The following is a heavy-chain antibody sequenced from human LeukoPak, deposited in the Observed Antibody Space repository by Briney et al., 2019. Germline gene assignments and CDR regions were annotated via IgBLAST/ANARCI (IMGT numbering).Heavy chain of an antibody. CDR1: GFSLSTSGMC. Sequence: RESGPTLVNPTQTLTLTCTFSGFSLSTSGMCVSWIRQPPGKALEWLAHIDWEDDKYYSTSLKTRLTISKDTSKNQVVLTMTNMDPVDTASYYCARIRLSSSRTYYFDYWGQGTLVTVSS. D-gene: IGHD6-13*01. CDR3: ARIRLSSSRTYYFDY. V-gene: IGHV2-70*01. J-gene: IGHJ4*02. CDR2: IDWEDDK.